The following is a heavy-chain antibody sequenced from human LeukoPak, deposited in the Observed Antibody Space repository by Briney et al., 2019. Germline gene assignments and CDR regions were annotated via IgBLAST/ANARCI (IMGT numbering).Heavy chain of an antibody. CDR2: INGDESST. J-gene: IGHJ4*02. Sequence: GGSLRLSCAASAFTFNTYWMHWVRQVPGRGLEWVSRINGDESSTNYADSVKGQFTISRDNAKDTLYLHMNSLTAEDTAVYYCARGAKWAYYFDYWGQGTLVTVSS. CDR3: ARGAKWAYYFDY. V-gene: IGHV3-74*01. CDR1: AFTFNTYW. D-gene: IGHD1-26*01.